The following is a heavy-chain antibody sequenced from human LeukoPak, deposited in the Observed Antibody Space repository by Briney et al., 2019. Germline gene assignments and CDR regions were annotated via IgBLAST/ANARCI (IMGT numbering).Heavy chain of an antibody. V-gene: IGHV3-23*01. D-gene: IGHD6-13*01. CDR2: ISHSGST. CDR3: AKDPAASGFYFDS. J-gene: IGHJ4*02. CDR1: GFTFSTYA. Sequence: PGGFLRLSCAASGFTFSTYAMTWVRQAPGKGLEWVSGISHSGSTYYADSVKGRFTISRDNSKNTLYLQMNSLRADDTAVYYCAKDPAASGFYFDSWGQGTLVTVSS.